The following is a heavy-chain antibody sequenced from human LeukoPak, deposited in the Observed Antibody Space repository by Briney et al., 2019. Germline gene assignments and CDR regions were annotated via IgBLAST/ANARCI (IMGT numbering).Heavy chain of an antibody. V-gene: IGHV4-30-2*01. Sequence: SQTPSLTCAVSGGSISSGGYSWSWIRQPPGKGLEWIGYIYHSGSTYYNPSLKSRVTISVDRSKNQFSLKLSSVTAADTAVYYCARVVPLYCSSTSCYTGWFDPWGQGTLVTVSS. CDR2: IYHSGST. D-gene: IGHD2-2*02. CDR3: ARVVPLYCSSTSCYTGWFDP. CDR1: GGSISSGGYS. J-gene: IGHJ5*02.